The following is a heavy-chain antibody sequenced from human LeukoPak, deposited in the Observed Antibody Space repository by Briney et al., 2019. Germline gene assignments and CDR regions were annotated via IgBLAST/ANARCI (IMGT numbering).Heavy chain of an antibody. CDR1: GGSISSGDYY. Sequence: PSETLSLTCTVSGGSISSGDYYWSWIRQPPGKGLEWIGYIYYSGSTYYNPSLKSRVTISVDTSKNQFSLKLSSVTAADTAVHYCARAWTTVVTPVLDYWGQGTLVTVSS. J-gene: IGHJ4*02. D-gene: IGHD4-23*01. CDR2: IYYSGST. V-gene: IGHV4-30-4*01. CDR3: ARAWTTVVTPVLDY.